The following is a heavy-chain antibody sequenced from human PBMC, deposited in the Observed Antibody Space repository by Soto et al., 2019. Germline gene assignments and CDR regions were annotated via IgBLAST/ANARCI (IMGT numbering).Heavy chain of an antibody. Sequence: PSETLSLTCAVSGGSISSGGYSWSWIRQPPGKGLEWIGSIYYSGSTNYNPSLKSRVTISVDKSKNQFSLKLSSVTAADTAVYYCARRERAAGTDWWFDPWGQGTLVTSPQ. V-gene: IGHV4-30-2*03. D-gene: IGHD6-13*01. CDR3: ARRERAAGTDWWFDP. J-gene: IGHJ5*02. CDR1: GGSISSGGYS. CDR2: IYYSGST.